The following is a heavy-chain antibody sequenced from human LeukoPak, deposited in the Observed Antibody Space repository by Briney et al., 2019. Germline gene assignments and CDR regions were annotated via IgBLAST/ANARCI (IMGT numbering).Heavy chain of an antibody. CDR3: ARGTVPWP. Sequence: PSETLSLTCTVSGGSISNYYWTWIRQPPGKGLEWIGFVHYSGSTNYNPSLKNRVTISLDTSKNQFSLKLTSVTAADTAVYYCARGTVPWPWGQGTLVTVSS. J-gene: IGHJ5*02. CDR1: GGSISNYY. V-gene: IGHV4-59*01. CDR2: VHYSGST.